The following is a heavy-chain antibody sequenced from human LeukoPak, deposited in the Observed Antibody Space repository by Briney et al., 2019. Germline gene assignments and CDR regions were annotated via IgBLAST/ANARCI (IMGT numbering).Heavy chain of an antibody. D-gene: IGHD3-3*01. CDR1: GYTFTSYG. CDR2: ISAYNGNT. J-gene: IGHJ4*02. CDR3: ARETDSYDFWSGYYSEGYFDY. Sequence: ASVKVSCRASGYTFTSYGISWVRQAPGQGLEWMGWISAYNGNTNYAQKLQGRVTMTTDTSTSTAYMELRSLRSDDTAVYYCARETDSYDFWSGYYSEGYFDYWGQGTLVTVSS. V-gene: IGHV1-18*01.